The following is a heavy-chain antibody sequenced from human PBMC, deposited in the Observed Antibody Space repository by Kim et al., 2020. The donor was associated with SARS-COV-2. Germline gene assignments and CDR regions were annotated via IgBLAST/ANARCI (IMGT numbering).Heavy chain of an antibody. Sequence: GGSLRHSCVASGYTFSSYAVSWVRQAPGKGLEWISAISKDGVFEYYADSVRGRFTISRDNSRNTMYLQMNTLRVDDTAVYYCARGGGGDHGYWGQGTLVTVSS. CDR2: ISKDGVFE. V-gene: IGHV3-23*01. CDR3: ARGGGGDHGY. CDR1: GYTFSSYA. J-gene: IGHJ4*02. D-gene: IGHD3-16*01.